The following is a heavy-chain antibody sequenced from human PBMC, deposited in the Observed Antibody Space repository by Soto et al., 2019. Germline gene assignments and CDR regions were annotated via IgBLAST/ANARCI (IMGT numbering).Heavy chain of an antibody. D-gene: IGHD3-22*01. V-gene: IGHV1-18*01. CDR3: ARDRLRGYDSSGFYS. CDR1: GYSFSSYG. J-gene: IGHJ4*02. CDR2: INTYNGNR. Sequence: QVQLVQSGAELRKPGASVKVSCKASGYSFSSYGINWVRQAPGQGLEWMGWINTYNGNRNYAQKVEDRVTMTTATSTNTVYMELRSLKSDDTAIYCCARDRLRGYDSSGFYSWGQGTLVTVSS.